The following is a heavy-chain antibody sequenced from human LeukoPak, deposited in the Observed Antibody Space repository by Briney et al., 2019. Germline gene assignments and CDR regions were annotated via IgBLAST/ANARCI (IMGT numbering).Heavy chain of an antibody. V-gene: IGHV3-23*01. CDR1: GFTFNNYA. CDR3: GLGASTYYFDY. J-gene: IGHJ4*02. D-gene: IGHD4-17*01. Sequence: GGSLRLSCAASGFTFNNYAMSWVRQAPGKGLEWVSAITGSGGSTYYADSVKGRFTISRDNSKSTLYLQMNSLRADDTAVYYCGLGASTYYFDYWGQGTLVTVSS. CDR2: ITGSGGST.